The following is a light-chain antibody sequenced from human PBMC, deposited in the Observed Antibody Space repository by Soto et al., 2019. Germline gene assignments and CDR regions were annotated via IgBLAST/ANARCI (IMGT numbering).Light chain of an antibody. CDR2: KAS. J-gene: IGKJ4*01. CDR1: QTISSW. V-gene: IGKV1-5*03. CDR3: QQYNRYSLT. Sequence: DIQMTQSPSTLSGSVGDRVTITCRASQTISSWLAWYQQKPGKAPKLLIYKASTLKSGVPSRFSGSGSGTEFALTISGLQPDDFGSYYCQQYNRYSLTFGGGTKVDI.